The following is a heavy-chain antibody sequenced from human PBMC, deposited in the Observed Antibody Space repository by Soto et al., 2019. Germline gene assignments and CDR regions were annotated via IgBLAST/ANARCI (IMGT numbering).Heavy chain of an antibody. CDR2: IYPGDSDT. J-gene: IGHJ3*01. V-gene: IGHV5-51*01. CDR3: VRRMRLEEVAGTVFAFNV. CDR1: GYSFANYW. D-gene: IGHD6-19*01. Sequence: EVQLVQAGAEVKKPGESLKISCEGAGYSFANYWIAWVRQTPGKGLEWMGIIYPGDSDTTYSPSFQGRVTISADRSINTAYLQWTSLKASDTATYYCVRRMRLEEVAGTVFAFNVWGQGTKVTVST.